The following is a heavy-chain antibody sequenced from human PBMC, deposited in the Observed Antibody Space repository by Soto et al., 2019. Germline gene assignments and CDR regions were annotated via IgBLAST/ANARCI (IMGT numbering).Heavy chain of an antibody. V-gene: IGHV3-11*06. Sequence: PGGSLRLSCAASGFTFSDYYMSWIRQAPGKGLEWVSYISSSSSYTNYADSVEGRFTISRDNAKNSLYLQMNSLRAEDTAVYYCAREPYVPAAITGTPLDVWGQGTTVTVSS. CDR3: AREPYVPAAITGTPLDV. D-gene: IGHD2-2*01. CDR2: ISSSSSYT. J-gene: IGHJ6*02. CDR1: GFTFSDYY.